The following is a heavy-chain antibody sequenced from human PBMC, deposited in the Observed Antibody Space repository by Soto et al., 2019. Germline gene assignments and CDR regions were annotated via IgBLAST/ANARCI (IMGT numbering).Heavy chain of an antibody. CDR3: AREPTMKEDAFDI. J-gene: IGHJ3*02. CDR1: VFTFNSYS. V-gene: IGHV3-48*02. Sequence: ARWSLRLSCAASVFTFNSYSMNWCRQAPGKGLEWLSYINSRSTSIYYADSVKGRFTISRDNAKNSLYLQMNSLRDEDTAVYFCAREPTMKEDAFDIWGQGTMVTVSS. D-gene: IGHD3-22*01. CDR2: INSRSTSI.